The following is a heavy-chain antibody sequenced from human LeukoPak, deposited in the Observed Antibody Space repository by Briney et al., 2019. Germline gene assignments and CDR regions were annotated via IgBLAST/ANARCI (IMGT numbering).Heavy chain of an antibody. CDR3: RGVNSYRSAWYFDL. D-gene: IGHD3-16*02. V-gene: IGHV4-4*07. Sequence: PSETLPLTCSVSGASIIGYYWSWIRQPAGKGLEWIGRIYTSGSTDYNPSLSSRVTMSVDTSQKQFSLRLTSVTAADTALYCARGVNSYRSAWYFDLWGRGTLVSVSS. J-gene: IGHJ2*01. CDR2: IYTSGST. CDR1: GASIIGYY.